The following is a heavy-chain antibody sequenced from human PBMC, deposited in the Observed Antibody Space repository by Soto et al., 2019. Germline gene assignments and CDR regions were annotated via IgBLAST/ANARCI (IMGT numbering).Heavy chain of an antibody. Sequence: GASVKVSCKASGGTFSSYAISWVRQVPGQGLEWMGGIIPIFGTANYAQKFQGRVTITADKSTSTAYMELSSLRSEDTAVYYCARVPPLHYDFWSGYRYYSWFDPWGQGTLVTVSS. J-gene: IGHJ5*02. D-gene: IGHD3-3*01. CDR3: ARVPPLHYDFWSGYRYYSWFDP. CDR2: IIPIFGTA. CDR1: GGTFSSYA. V-gene: IGHV1-69*06.